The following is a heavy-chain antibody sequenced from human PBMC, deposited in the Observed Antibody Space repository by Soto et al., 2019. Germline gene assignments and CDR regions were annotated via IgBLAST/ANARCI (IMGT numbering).Heavy chain of an antibody. J-gene: IGHJ4*02. CDR3: ARDRYSSSPHDY. Sequence: PKGSVRISGADSGCTYSRCSRIWVRHAPGKGLGWASSISSSSSYIYYADSVKGRFTISRDNAKNSLYLQMNSLRAEDTAVYYCARDRYSSSPHDYGCQVTLVTVSS. CDR2: ISSSSSYI. V-gene: IGHV3-21*01. CDR1: GCTYSRCS. D-gene: IGHD6-13*01.